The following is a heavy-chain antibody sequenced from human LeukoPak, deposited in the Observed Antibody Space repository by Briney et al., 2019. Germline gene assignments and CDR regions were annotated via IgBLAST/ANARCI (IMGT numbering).Heavy chain of an antibody. Sequence: SETLSLTCTVSGASISNYYWSWIRQAPGKGLEWIGYINYSGSTDYNPSLKSRATMSVDTSDKQFSLKLSSVTAADTAVYYCAGTPGAGTIYGFDYWGQGILVTVSS. D-gene: IGHD6-19*01. CDR3: AGTPGAGTIYGFDY. CDR1: GASISNYY. CDR2: INYSGST. V-gene: IGHV4-59*08. J-gene: IGHJ4*02.